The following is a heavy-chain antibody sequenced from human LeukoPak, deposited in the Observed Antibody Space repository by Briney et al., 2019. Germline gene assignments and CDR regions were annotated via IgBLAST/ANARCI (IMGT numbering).Heavy chain of an antibody. Sequence: GGSLRLSCAGSGFTFSSYWMSWVRQAPGKGLEWVANIKQDGSDKYYVDSVKGRFTISKDNAKNTLYLQMNSLRAEDTAVYYCASGSGSYYNVGWFDYWGQGTLVTVSS. D-gene: IGHD3-10*01. CDR2: IKQDGSDK. CDR1: GFTFSSYW. J-gene: IGHJ4*02. V-gene: IGHV3-7*03. CDR3: ASGSGSYYNVGWFDY.